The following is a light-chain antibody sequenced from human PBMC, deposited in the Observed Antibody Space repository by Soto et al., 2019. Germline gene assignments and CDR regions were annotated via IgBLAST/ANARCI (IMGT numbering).Light chain of an antibody. Sequence: EIVLTQSPATLSLSPGERATLSCRASQSVSSYLAWYQQKPGQAPRLLIYDASNRATGIPARFSGSGSGTDFLFTISILEPEDFAFYYCRERSNWPRRFAQGTKVDIK. V-gene: IGKV3-11*01. J-gene: IGKJ1*01. CDR3: RERSNWPRR. CDR2: DAS. CDR1: QSVSSY.